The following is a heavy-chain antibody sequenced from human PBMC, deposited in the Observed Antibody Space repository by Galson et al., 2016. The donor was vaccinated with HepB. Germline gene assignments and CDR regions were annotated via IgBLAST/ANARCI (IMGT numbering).Heavy chain of an antibody. CDR3: ARDMTHYYGSGSRGYNWFDP. D-gene: IGHD3-10*01. V-gene: IGHV1-46*01. J-gene: IGHJ5*02. CDR1: GYTFTSYY. CDR2: INPSGGST. Sequence: SVKVSCKASGYTFTSYYMHWVRQAPGQGLEWMGIINPSGGSTSYAQEFQGRDTMTRDTSTSTVYMELSSLRSEDTAVYYCARDMTHYYGSGSRGYNWFDPWGQGTLVTVSS.